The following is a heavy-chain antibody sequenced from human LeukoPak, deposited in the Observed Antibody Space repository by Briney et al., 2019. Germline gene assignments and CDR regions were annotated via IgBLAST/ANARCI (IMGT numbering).Heavy chain of an antibody. Sequence: GASVKVSCKASGYTFTSYGITWVRQAPGQGLEWMGWISAYYGNTNYAQKLQGRVVMTTDTSTTTAYMELRSLKSDDTAVYYCARDGDSSGWPNDYWGQGTLVTVSS. CDR2: ISAYYGNT. D-gene: IGHD6-19*01. CDR1: GYTFTSYG. J-gene: IGHJ4*02. CDR3: ARDGDSSGWPNDY. V-gene: IGHV1-18*01.